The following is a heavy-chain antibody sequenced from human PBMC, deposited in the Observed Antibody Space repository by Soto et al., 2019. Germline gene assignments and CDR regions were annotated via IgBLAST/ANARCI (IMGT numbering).Heavy chain of an antibody. CDR2: ISHDGRNT. V-gene: IGHV3-30*18. CDR1: GFIFSSYG. CDR3: AKGGRQWLVTSDFNY. J-gene: IGHJ4*02. Sequence: GGSLRLSCAASGFIFSSYGMHWVRQAAGKGLEWVGLISHDGRNTHYADSVKGRFTISRDSSKNTVSLEMTSLRAEDTAVYYCAKGGRQWLVTSDFNYWGQGALVTVSS. D-gene: IGHD6-19*01.